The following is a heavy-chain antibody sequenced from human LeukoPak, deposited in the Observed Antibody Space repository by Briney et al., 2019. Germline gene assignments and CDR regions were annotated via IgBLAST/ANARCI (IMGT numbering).Heavy chain of an antibody. J-gene: IGHJ4*02. V-gene: IGHV3-53*01. CDR1: GFSVSNKY. CDR2: IYTGGDT. Sequence: PGESLRLSCAASGFSVSNKYMSWVRQAPGKGLEWVSVIYTGGDTYYADSVKGRFIISRDNSKHTLYLQMNSLRAEDTAVYHCAKERSGYCDTISCYAPHYWGQGTLVTVSS. D-gene: IGHD2-2*01. CDR3: AKERSGYCDTISCYAPHY.